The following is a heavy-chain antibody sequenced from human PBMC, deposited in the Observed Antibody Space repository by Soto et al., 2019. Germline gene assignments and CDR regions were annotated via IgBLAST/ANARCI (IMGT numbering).Heavy chain of an antibody. CDR1: GDCLGHYY. Sequence: LCLTCTASGDCLGHYYWLWIRQPVVKGLEWIGRFSSSGNTNANPTLNSRATMSIDTSKNQFSLRLRSVTAADTAVYYCARADYEILNGSYAMDVWGQGTTVTVSS. J-gene: IGHJ6*02. CDR3: ARADYEILNGSYAMDV. D-gene: IGHD3-9*01. CDR2: FSSSGNT. V-gene: IGHV4-4*07.